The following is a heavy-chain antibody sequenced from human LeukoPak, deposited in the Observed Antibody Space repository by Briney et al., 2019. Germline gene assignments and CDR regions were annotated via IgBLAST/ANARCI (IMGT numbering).Heavy chain of an antibody. D-gene: IGHD6-19*01. Sequence: ETLSLTCTVSGGSISSSSYSWGWVRQAPGKGLVWVSRINSDGSSTSYADSVKGRFTISRDNAKNTLYLQMNSLRAEDTAVYYCARESLYSSGREVYFQHWGQGTLVTVSS. CDR1: GGSISSSSYS. CDR3: ARESLYSSGREVYFQH. V-gene: IGHV3-74*01. J-gene: IGHJ1*01. CDR2: INSDGSST.